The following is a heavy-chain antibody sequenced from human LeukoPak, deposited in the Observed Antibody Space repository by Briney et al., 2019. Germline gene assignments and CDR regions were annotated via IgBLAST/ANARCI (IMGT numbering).Heavy chain of an antibody. V-gene: IGHV3-30*04. J-gene: IGHJ4*02. CDR3: ARGPYGGNFPPFDY. D-gene: IGHD4-23*01. Sequence: GGSLRLSCAASGFTFRNYVVHWVRQAPGKGLEWVAVISYDGSNKYYADSVKGRFTISRDNSKNTLYLQMNSLRAEDTAVYYCARGPYGGNFPPFDYWGQGTLVTVSS. CDR2: ISYDGSNK. CDR1: GFTFRNYV.